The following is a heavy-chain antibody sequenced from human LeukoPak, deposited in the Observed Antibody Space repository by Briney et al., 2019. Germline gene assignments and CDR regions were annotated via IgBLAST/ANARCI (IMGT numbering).Heavy chain of an antibody. J-gene: IGHJ3*02. V-gene: IGHV3-48*01. D-gene: IGHD3-9*01. CDR3: ARGAYHDILTGRAYDAFDI. Sequence: GGSLRLSXAASGFTFSSYSMNWVRQAPGKGLEWVTYISSSSSTIYYADSVKGRFTISRDNAKNSLYLQMNSLRAEDTAVYYCARGAYHDILTGRAYDAFDIWGQGTMVTVSS. CDR1: GFTFSSYS. CDR2: ISSSSSTI.